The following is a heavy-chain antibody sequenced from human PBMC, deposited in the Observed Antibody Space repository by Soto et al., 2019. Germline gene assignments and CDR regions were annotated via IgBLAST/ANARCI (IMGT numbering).Heavy chain of an antibody. V-gene: IGHV3-23*01. CDR3: AKIPPGYSYGYFYFDY. J-gene: IGHJ4*02. CDR1: GFTFSSYA. D-gene: IGHD5-18*01. Sequence: PGGSLTLSCAASGFTFSSYAMSWVRQAPGTGLEWVSAMSGSGGSTYYADSVKSRVTISRDNSKNTLYLQMNSLRAEDSAVYYCAKIPPGYSYGYFYFDYWGQGTLVTVSS. CDR2: MSGSGGST.